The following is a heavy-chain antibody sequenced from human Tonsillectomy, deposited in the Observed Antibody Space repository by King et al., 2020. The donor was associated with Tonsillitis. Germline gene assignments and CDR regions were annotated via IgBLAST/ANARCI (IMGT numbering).Heavy chain of an antibody. CDR2: IRYDGSNK. Sequence: VQLVESGGGVVQPGGSLRLSCAASGFTFSSYGMHWVRQAPGKGLEWVAFIRYDGSNKYYAHSVKGRFTISRDTSKNTLYLQMNSLRAEDTAVYYCSKGARVGNPVRDKDYWGKGTLAPVSP. D-gene: IGHD1-26*01. V-gene: IGHV3-30*02. J-gene: IGHJ4*02. CDR1: GFTFSSYG. CDR3: SKGARVGNPVRDKDY.